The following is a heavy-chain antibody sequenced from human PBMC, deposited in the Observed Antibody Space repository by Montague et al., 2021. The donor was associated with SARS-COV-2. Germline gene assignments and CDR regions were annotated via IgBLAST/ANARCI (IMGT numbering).Heavy chain of an antibody. CDR2: INHSGST. CDR1: GGSISSSNW. Sequence: SETLSLTCAVSGGSISSSNWWSWVRQPPGKGVEWIGEINHSGSTNYNSSLKSRVTISVDTSKNQFSLKLSSVTAADTAVYYCARARQDVVVPTLGIGAYYYYYYMDVWGKGTTVTVSS. D-gene: IGHD2-2*01. CDR3: ARARQDVVVPTLGIGAYYYYYYMDV. J-gene: IGHJ6*03. V-gene: IGHV4-4*02.